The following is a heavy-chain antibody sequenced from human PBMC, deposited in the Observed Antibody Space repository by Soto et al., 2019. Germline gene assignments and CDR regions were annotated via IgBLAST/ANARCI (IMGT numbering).Heavy chain of an antibody. Sequence: QVQLVESGGGVVQPGRSLRLSCAASGFIFSGYAMHWVRQAPGKGLEWVAVISYDGNTKYYAASVKGRFTVSRDNSKNTLYVQMNNLSAEDTAMYYWAKETSAYEIDYWGQGTLVNVSS. D-gene: IGHD2-21*01. CDR1: GFIFSGYA. CDR2: ISYDGNTK. CDR3: AKETSAYEIDY. V-gene: IGHV3-30*14. J-gene: IGHJ4*02.